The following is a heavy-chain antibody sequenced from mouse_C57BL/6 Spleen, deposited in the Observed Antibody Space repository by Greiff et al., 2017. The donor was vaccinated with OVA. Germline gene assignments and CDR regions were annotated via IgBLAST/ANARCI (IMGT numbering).Heavy chain of an antibody. V-gene: IGHV1-82*01. D-gene: IGHD3-2*02. Sequence: VQLQESGAELVKPGASVKISCKASGYAFSSYWMNWVKQRPGKGLEWIGRIYPGDGDTNYNGKFKGKATLTADKSSSTAYMQLSSLTSEDSAVYFCARRDSSGYVDFDYWGQGTTLTVSS. CDR1: GYAFSSYW. CDR3: ARRDSSGYVDFDY. CDR2: IYPGDGDT. J-gene: IGHJ2*01.